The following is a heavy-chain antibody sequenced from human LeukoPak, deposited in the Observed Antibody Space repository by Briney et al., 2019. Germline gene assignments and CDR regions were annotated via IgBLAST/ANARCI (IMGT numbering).Heavy chain of an antibody. J-gene: IGHJ4*02. CDR3: ARGPADYDILTVYRSAPFDY. V-gene: IGHV4-34*01. Sequence: SETLSLTCAVYGGSFSGYYWSWIRQPPGKGLEWIGEINHSGSTNYNPSLKSRVTISVDTSKNQFSLKLSSVTAADTAVYYCARGPADYDILTVYRSAPFDYWGQGTLVTVSS. CDR1: GGSFSGYY. CDR2: INHSGST. D-gene: IGHD3-9*01.